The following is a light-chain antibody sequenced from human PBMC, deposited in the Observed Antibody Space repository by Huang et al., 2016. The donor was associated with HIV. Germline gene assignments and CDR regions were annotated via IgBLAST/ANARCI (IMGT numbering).Light chain of an antibody. CDR1: QGVSTS. CDR3: QQRSSLLT. V-gene: IGKV3-11*01. J-gene: IGKJ4*01. CDR2: DAS. Sequence: EIVLTQSPATLSLSPGERATLSCRASQGVSTSLAWYQQTSGQPPRLLIYDASHRATGIPARFSGGGSATDFALTISSLEPEDFAGYYCQQRSSLLTFGGGTKVEIK.